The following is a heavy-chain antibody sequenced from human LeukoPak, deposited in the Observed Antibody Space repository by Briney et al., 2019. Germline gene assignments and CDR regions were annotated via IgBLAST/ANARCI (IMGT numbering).Heavy chain of an antibody. J-gene: IGHJ5*02. V-gene: IGHV5-51*01. CDR2: ISPSDSDT. Sequence: GESLKISCKGSGYSFTSYWIGWVRPVPGKGLEWMGIISPSDSDTRYSPSFQGQVIISADKSISTAYLQWSSLKASDTAMYYCARRCSVGSCYHHWGQGTLVTVSS. CDR1: GYSFTSYW. CDR3: ARRCSVGSCYHH. D-gene: IGHD2-15*01.